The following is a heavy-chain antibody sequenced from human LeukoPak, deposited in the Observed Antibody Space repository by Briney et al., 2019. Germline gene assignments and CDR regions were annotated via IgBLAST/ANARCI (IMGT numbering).Heavy chain of an antibody. CDR2: IYPGDSDT. V-gene: IGHV5-51*01. Sequence: GESLNISCKGSGYSFTTYWIGWVRQLPGKGLEWMGIIYPGDSDTRYRPSFQGQVTISPDKSISTAYLEWSSLEASDTAMYYCARGPFPKYYYDSSGPFDYWGQGTLVTVSS. CDR1: GYSFTTYW. CDR3: ARGPFPKYYYDSSGPFDY. D-gene: IGHD3-22*01. J-gene: IGHJ4*02.